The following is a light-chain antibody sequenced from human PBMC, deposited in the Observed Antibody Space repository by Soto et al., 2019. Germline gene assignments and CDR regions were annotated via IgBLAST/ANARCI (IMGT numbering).Light chain of an antibody. CDR2: EVS. CDR1: SSDVGGYNY. J-gene: IGLJ1*01. CDR3: SSYTSSSPYV. Sequence: QSVLTQPASVSGSPGQSITISCTGTSSDVGGYNYVSWYQQHPGKAPKLMIYEVSNRPSGVSNRFSGSKSGNTASLTISGLQPEYEADYYCSSYTSSSPYVFGTGTKVTVL. V-gene: IGLV2-14*01.